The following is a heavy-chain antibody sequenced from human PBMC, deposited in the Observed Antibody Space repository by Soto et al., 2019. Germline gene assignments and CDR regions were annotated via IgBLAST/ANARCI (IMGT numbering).Heavy chain of an antibody. Sequence: GXSLRLSCAASGFIFSHYTMNWVRQSPGXXXXXXXXIXXXSKXXYYXXXXXXXSXXXRXXXKKYISLQMNRLTVEDTAEYFCASDSGGPYWGQGTLVTVPS. J-gene: IGHJ4*02. CDR2: IXXXSKXX. V-gene: IGHV3-21*01. CDR1: GFIFSHYT. D-gene: IGHD2-15*01. CDR3: ASDSGGPY.